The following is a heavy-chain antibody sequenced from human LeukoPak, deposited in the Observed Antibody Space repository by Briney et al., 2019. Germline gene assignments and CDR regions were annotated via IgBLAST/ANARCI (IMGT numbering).Heavy chain of an antibody. D-gene: IGHD2-2*01. CDR2: INHSGST. Sequence: SETLSLTCTVSGGSISSYYWSWIRQPPGKGLEWIGEINHSGSTDYNPSLKSRVTISVDTSKNQFSLKLSSVTAADTAVYYCARPGEIVPAAMSPPSHRPLGGVYYYYYMDVWGKGTTVTVSS. CDR1: GGSISSYY. CDR3: ARPGEIVPAAMSPPSHRPLGGVYYYYYMDV. V-gene: IGHV4-34*01. J-gene: IGHJ6*03.